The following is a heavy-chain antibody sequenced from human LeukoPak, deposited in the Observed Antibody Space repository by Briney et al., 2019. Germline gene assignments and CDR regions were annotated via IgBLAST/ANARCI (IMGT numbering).Heavy chain of an antibody. V-gene: IGHV4-34*01. CDR1: GGSFSGYY. Sequence: PSETLSLTCAVYGGSFSGYYWSWIRQPPGKGLEWIGEINHSGSTNYNPSLKSRVTISVDTSKNQFSLKLSSVPAADTAVYYCARGQIVVVVAATLSWVWYFDYWGQGTLVTVSS. CDR2: INHSGST. CDR3: ARGQIVVVVAATLSWVWYFDY. J-gene: IGHJ4*02. D-gene: IGHD2-15*01.